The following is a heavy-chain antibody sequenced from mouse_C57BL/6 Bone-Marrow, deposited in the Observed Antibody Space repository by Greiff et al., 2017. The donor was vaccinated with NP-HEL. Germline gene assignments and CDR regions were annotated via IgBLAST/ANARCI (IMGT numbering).Heavy chain of an antibody. CDR1: GYTFTSYW. D-gene: IGHD2-2*01. Sequence: QVQLQQPGAELVKPGASVKLSCKASGYTFTSYWMHWVKQRPGQGLEWIGMIHPNSGSTNYNEKFKSKATLTVDKSSSTAYMQLSSLTYEDSAVYYCARPIYYGYSWFAYWGQGTLVTVSA. V-gene: IGHV1-64*01. CDR2: IHPNSGST. J-gene: IGHJ3*01. CDR3: ARPIYYGYSWFAY.